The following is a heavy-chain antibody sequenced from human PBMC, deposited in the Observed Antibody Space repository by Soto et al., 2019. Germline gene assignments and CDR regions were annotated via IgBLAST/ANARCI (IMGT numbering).Heavy chain of an antibody. CDR1: GFTFNSYV. V-gene: IGHV3-30*03. J-gene: IGHJ6*02. D-gene: IGHD1-26*01. CDR2: ISYDSTKT. Sequence: PGGSLRVSCAASGFTFNSYVMHWVRQCPGNGLEWVAFISYDSTKTYYADSVKGRFTISRDNSNSALYVQMNSLTGEDTAVYYCARTRSAWSDFHYYSLDVWGQGTTVTVSS. CDR3: ARTRSAWSDFHYYSLDV.